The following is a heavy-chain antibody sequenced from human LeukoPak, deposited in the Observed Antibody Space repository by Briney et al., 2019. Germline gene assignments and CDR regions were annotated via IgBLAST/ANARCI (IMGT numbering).Heavy chain of an antibody. D-gene: IGHD3-16*01. J-gene: IGHJ4*02. CDR2: ISGSGGST. CDR1: GFTFSGYA. CDR3: AKVSLRGRHFDY. V-gene: IGHV3-23*01. Sequence: GGSLRLSCAASGFTFSGYAMSWVRQAPGKGLEWVSAISGSGGSTYYADSVKGRFTISRDNSKNTLYLQMNSLRAEDTAVYYCAKVSLRGRHFDYWGQGTLVTVSS.